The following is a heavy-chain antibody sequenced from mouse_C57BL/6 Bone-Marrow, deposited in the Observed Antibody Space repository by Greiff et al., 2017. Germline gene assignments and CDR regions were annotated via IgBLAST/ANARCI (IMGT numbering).Heavy chain of an antibody. V-gene: IGHV1-82*01. D-gene: IGHD2-1*01. J-gene: IGHJ1*03. CDR2: IYPGDGDT. Sequence: QVQLQQSGPELVKPGASVKISCKASGYAFSSSWMNWVKQRPGKGLEWIGRIYPGDGDTNYNGKFKGKATLTADKSSSTAYMQLSSLTSEDSAVYFCARSGISTWSCDVWGTGTTVTVSS. CDR1: GYAFSSSW. CDR3: ARSGISTWSCDV.